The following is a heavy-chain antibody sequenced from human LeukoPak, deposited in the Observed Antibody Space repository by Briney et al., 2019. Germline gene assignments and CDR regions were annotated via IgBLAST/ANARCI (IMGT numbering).Heavy chain of an antibody. CDR3: ATTLTMAAAGTRAFDI. CDR1: GFTFSSYS. J-gene: IGHJ3*02. V-gene: IGHV3-21*01. D-gene: IGHD6-13*01. Sequence: GGSLRLSCAASGFTFSSYSMNWVRQAPGKGLEWVSSISSSSSYIYYADSVKGRFTISRDNAKNSLYLQMNSLRAEDTAVYYCATTLTMAAAGTRAFDIWGQGTMVTVSS. CDR2: ISSSSSYI.